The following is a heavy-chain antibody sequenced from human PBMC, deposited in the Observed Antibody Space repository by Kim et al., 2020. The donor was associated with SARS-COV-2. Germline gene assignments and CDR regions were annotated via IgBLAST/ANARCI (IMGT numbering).Heavy chain of an antibody. Sequence: ASVKVSCKASGYTFTSYGISWVRQAPGQGLEWMGWISAYNGNTNYAQKLQGRVTMTTDTSTSTAYMELRSLRSDDTAVYYCARVTGIMITFGGVIGAPSAFDIWGQGTMVTVSS. J-gene: IGHJ3*02. CDR2: ISAYNGNT. V-gene: IGHV1-18*04. D-gene: IGHD3-16*02. CDR3: ARVTGIMITFGGVIGAPSAFDI. CDR1: GYTFTSYG.